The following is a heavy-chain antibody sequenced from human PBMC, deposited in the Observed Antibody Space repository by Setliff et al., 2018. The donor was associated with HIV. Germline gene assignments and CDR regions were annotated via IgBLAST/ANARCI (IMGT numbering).Heavy chain of an antibody. CDR2: IYYTGST. CDR1: GGSISTYL. V-gene: IGHV4-59*01. Sequence: PSETLSLTCTVSGGSISTYLWSWVRQTPGKGLEWIGYIYYTGSTSYNPSFRSRVTISVDTSKNQFSLMLDPVTAADTAVYYCARNSQKGIQPLLLASWGPGTLVTSP. CDR3: ARNSQKGIQPLLLAS. D-gene: IGHD1-1*01. J-gene: IGHJ4*02.